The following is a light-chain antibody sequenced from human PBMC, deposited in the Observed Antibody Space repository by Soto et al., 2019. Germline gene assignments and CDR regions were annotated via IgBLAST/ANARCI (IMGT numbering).Light chain of an antibody. CDR2: GAS. Sequence: EIVLTQSPGTLSLSPGERATLSCRASQSVSSSSLAWYQQRPGQAPRLLIYGASIRATGIPDRFSGSGSGTDFTLTISRLEPEDFAVYYCHQSGSSPRTFGQGTKVEIK. CDR1: QSVSSSS. CDR3: HQSGSSPRT. V-gene: IGKV3-20*01. J-gene: IGKJ1*01.